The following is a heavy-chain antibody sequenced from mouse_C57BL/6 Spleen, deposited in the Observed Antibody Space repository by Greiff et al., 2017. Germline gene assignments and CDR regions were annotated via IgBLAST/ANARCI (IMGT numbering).Heavy chain of an antibody. D-gene: IGHD2-4*01. J-gene: IGHJ1*03. Sequence: QVHVKQPGAELVKPGASVKLSCKASGYTFTSYWMQWVKQRPGQGLEWIGEIDPSDSYTNYNQKFKGKATLTVDTSSSTAYMQLSSLTSEDSAVYYCARPNFDYEGYWYFDVWGTGTTVTVSS. CDR1: GYTFTSYW. CDR3: ARPNFDYEGYWYFDV. V-gene: IGHV1-50*01. CDR2: IDPSDSYT.